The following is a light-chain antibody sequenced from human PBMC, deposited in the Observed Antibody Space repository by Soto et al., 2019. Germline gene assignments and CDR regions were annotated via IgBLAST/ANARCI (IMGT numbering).Light chain of an antibody. CDR3: CSYVGNSEV. CDR2: EVT. V-gene: IGLV2-23*02. CDR1: SGDVGSYNL. J-gene: IGLJ1*01. Sequence: QSVLTQPASVSGSPGQSITIPCTGTSGDVGSYNLVSWYQQHPGKAPKLLIYEVTERPSGVSNRFSGSKFGNTASLTISGLQPDDEADYYCCSYVGNSEVFGTGTKATVL.